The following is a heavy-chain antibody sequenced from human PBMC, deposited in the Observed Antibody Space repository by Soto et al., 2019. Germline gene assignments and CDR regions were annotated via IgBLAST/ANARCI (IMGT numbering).Heavy chain of an antibody. D-gene: IGHD1-26*01. CDR1: GDSISTSSYY. J-gene: IGHJ1*01. CDR2: IYYSGAT. Sequence: PSETLSLTCDVSGDSISTSSYYWGWIRQPPGKGLEWIASIYYSGATYYNPSLQSRVTISVDTSNNRFSLTLSSLTAADTAVYFCARLAYSGYIQTWGQGSLVTVSS. V-gene: IGHV4-39*02. CDR3: ARLAYSGYIQT.